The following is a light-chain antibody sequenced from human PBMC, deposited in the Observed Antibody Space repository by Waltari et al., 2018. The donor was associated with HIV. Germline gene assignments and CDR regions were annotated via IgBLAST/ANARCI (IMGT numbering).Light chain of an antibody. V-gene: IGKV1-5*03. CDR2: KAS. J-gene: IGKJ2*02. Sequence: DIQMTQSTSTLFASVGDRVTITCRASQSISSWLAWYQMKPGKAPKLLIYKASSLESGVSSRFSGSGSGIEFTLTISSLQPDDFATYYCQYYNTYSRTFGQGTKVEL. CDR1: QSISSW. CDR3: QYYNTYSRT.